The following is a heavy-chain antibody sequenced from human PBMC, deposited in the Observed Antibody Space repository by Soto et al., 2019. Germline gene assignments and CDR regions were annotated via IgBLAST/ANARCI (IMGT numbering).Heavy chain of an antibody. Sequence: PGGSLRLSCAASVFTVSTYAMSWVRQAPGKGLEWVSALSASGGSTYYADSVKGRFTISRDNSMNALYLQMNSLRIEDTAVYYCAHPRGYGVFDAYDIWGQGTMVT. CDR3: AHPRGYGVFDAYDI. J-gene: IGHJ3*02. CDR2: LSASGGST. V-gene: IGHV3-23*01. CDR1: VFTVSTYA. D-gene: IGHD4-17*01.